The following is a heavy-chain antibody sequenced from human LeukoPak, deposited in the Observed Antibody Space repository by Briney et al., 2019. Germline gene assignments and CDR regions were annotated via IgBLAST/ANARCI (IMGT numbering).Heavy chain of an antibody. CDR3: ARKRGGVGTGLNS. V-gene: IGHV1-2*02. Sequence: ASVEVFRRAWGYTFTGYYMHWVRQAPGQGREWMVWNNSNRGGKKYAQTFEGRDTMTRDTPVSTAYKKLSRLRSDDTAVYYCARKRGGVGTGLNSWGQGNLVTVSS. D-gene: IGHD1-1*01. CDR1: GYTFTGYY. J-gene: IGHJ4*02. CDR2: NNSNRGGK.